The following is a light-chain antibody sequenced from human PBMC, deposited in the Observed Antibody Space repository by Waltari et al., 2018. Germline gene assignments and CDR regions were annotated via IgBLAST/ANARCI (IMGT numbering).Light chain of an antibody. CDR1: SSDVGGYTY. CDR2: EVS. Sequence: QSALTQPASVSGSPGQSITISCTGTSSDVGGYTYVSWYQQHPGKAPKLMIYEVSNRPSGVSNRFSGSKSGNTASLTISGLPAEDEADYYRSSYTSSSTLVFGGGTKLTVL. V-gene: IGLV2-14*01. J-gene: IGLJ2*01. CDR3: SSYTSSSTLV.